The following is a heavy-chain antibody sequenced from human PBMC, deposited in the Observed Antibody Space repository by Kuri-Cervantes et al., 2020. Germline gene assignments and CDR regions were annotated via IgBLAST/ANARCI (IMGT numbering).Heavy chain of an antibody. J-gene: IGHJ6*02. Sequence: GESLKISCAASGFTFSDYYMSWIRQAPGKGLEWASYISSSGSTIYYADSVKGRFTISRDNAKNSLYLQMNSLRAEDTAVYYCARDVPLSGSGSYEDYYGMDVWGQGTTVTVSS. V-gene: IGHV3-11*01. CDR3: ARDVPLSGSGSYEDYYGMDV. CDR2: ISSSGSTI. CDR1: GFTFSDYY. D-gene: IGHD3-10*01.